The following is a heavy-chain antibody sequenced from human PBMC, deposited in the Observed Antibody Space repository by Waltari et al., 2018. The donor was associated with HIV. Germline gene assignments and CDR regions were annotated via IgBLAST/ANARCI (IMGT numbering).Heavy chain of an antibody. CDR2: IGIGASRF. CDR3: ASAVMIRGTGAFDS. V-gene: IGHV3-48*03. D-gene: IGHD3-10*01. CDR1: GFTFSSHE. Sequence: EVQVVEPGGGLVQPGGSLRLSCAASGFTFSSHEMNWVSQAPGKGIEWVAEIGIGASRFYFADSVKGRVTMSRDTAKSSLYGRMMSLRAEDTAVYYCASAVMIRGTGAFDSRGQGTMVTGSS. J-gene: IGHJ3*02.